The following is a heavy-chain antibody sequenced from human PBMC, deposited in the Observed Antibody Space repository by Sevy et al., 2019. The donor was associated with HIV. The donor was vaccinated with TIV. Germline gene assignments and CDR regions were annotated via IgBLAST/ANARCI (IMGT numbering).Heavy chain of an antibody. Sequence: GGSLRLSCAASGFTFSSYAMHWVRQAPGKGLEWVAVISYDGSNKYYADSVKGRFTISRDNSKNTLYLQMNSLRAEDTAVYYCAGEGAGAAAFDIWGQGTMVTVSS. V-gene: IGHV3-30-3*01. CDR3: AGEGAGAAAFDI. CDR1: GFTFSSYA. D-gene: IGHD6-19*01. CDR2: ISYDGSNK. J-gene: IGHJ3*02.